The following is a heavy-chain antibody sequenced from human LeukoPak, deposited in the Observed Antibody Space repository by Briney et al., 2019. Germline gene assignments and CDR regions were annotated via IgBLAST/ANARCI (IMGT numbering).Heavy chain of an antibody. J-gene: IGHJ6*04. Sequence: PGGSLRLSCAASGFTFSSYGMHWVRQAPGKGLEWVAVIWYDGSNKYYADSVKGRFTISRDNSKNTLYLQMNSLRAEDTAVYYCAKDLGVQWLGPIINYYYYGMDVWGKGTTVTVSS. CDR2: IWYDGSNK. CDR1: GFTFSSYG. D-gene: IGHD6-19*01. CDR3: AKDLGVQWLGPIINYYYYGMDV. V-gene: IGHV3-33*06.